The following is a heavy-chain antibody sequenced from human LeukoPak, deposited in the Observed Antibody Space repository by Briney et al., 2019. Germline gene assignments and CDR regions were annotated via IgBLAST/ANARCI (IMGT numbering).Heavy chain of an antibody. J-gene: IGHJ5*02. Sequence: SVKVSFKASVGTFSSYAISWVRQAPAQGLEWMGRIIPIFGIANYAQKFKGRVTNTADKSTSTAYVELRSMRSEETDVYYCERGPLVVVPAAMRWFDPWGQGTLVTVSS. D-gene: IGHD2-2*01. CDR1: VGTFSSYA. CDR3: ERGPLVVVPAAMRWFDP. CDR2: IIPIFGIA. V-gene: IGHV1-69*04.